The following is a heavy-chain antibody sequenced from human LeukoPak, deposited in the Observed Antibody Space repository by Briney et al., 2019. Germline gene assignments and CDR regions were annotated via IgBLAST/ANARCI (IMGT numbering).Heavy chain of an antibody. D-gene: IGHD3-10*01. CDR2: IYTSGPT. CDR3: ARAPMVRGVILAYYMDV. Sequence: SETLSLTCTVSGASISSDYYYWTWIRQPAGTGLEWIGRIYTSGPTNYNPSLKSRVTISVDTSKNQFSLKLSSVTAADTAVYYCARAPMVRGVILAYYMDVWGKGTTVTVSS. CDR1: GASISSDYYY. J-gene: IGHJ6*03. V-gene: IGHV4-61*02.